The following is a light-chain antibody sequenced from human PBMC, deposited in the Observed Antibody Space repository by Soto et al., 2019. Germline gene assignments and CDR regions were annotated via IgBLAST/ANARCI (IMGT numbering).Light chain of an antibody. V-gene: IGKV3D-20*02. J-gene: IGKJ5*01. Sequence: EIVLTQSPGTLSLSPGASAPLSCRASQSVSSSYLAWYQQNPGQAPRLLIYDASNRATGIPARFSGSGYGTDFTLTISSLEPEDFAVYYCQQRSNWPTVGQGTRLEIK. CDR1: QSVSSSY. CDR2: DAS. CDR3: QQRSNWPT.